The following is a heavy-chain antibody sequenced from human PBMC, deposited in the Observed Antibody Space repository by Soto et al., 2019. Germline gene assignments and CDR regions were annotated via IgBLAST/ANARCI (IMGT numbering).Heavy chain of an antibody. D-gene: IGHD6-13*01. CDR1: GFTFSSYG. Sequence: GGSLRLSCAASGFTFSSYGMHWVRQAPGKGLEWVAVIWYDGSNKYYADSVKGRFTISRDNSKNTLYLQMNSLRAEDTAVYYCARDGEEKQQPGGYYYYGMDVWGQGTTVTVSS. CDR3: ARDGEEKQQPGGYYYYGMDV. J-gene: IGHJ6*02. V-gene: IGHV3-33*01. CDR2: IWYDGSNK.